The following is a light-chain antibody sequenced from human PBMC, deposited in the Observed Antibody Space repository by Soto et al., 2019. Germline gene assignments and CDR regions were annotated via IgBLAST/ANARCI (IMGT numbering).Light chain of an antibody. V-gene: IGKV1-5*03. CDR2: KAS. J-gene: IGKJ1*01. Sequence: DIQMTQSPSTLSASVGDRVTITCRASQSISSWLAWYQQRPGKAPKLLIYKASNLESGVPSRFSGSGSGTELTLTINSLHPDDFATYYCQQYYTYPWTFGPGTKVEIK. CDR3: QQYYTYPWT. CDR1: QSISSW.